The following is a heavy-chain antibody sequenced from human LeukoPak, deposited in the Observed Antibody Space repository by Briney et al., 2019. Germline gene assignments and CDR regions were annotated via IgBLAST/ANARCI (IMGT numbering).Heavy chain of an antibody. V-gene: IGHV1-18*01. D-gene: IGHD1-1*01. CDR1: GYTFTSYG. CDR2: ISAYNGNT. Sequence: ASVKVSCKASGYTFTSYGISWVRQAPGQGLKWMGWISAYNGNTNYAQKLRGRVTMTTDTSTSTAYMELRSLRSDDTAVYYCARDTPVRRLDAFDIWGQGTMVTVSS. CDR3: ARDTPVRRLDAFDI. J-gene: IGHJ3*02.